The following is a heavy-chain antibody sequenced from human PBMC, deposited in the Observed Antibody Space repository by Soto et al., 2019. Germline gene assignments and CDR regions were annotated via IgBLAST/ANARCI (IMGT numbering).Heavy chain of an antibody. CDR1: GYSFTSYG. V-gene: IGHV5-51*01. J-gene: IGHJ6*02. Sequence: PGEPLKISCKGSGYSFTSYGIGWVRQMPGKGLEWVGIIYPGDSDTRYSPSFQGQVTISADKSISTAYLQWSSLKASDTAMYYCARPDYDYVWGSSRYPSYGMDVWGQGTTVTVSS. CDR3: ARPDYDYVWGSSRYPSYGMDV. D-gene: IGHD3-16*02. CDR2: IYPGDSDT.